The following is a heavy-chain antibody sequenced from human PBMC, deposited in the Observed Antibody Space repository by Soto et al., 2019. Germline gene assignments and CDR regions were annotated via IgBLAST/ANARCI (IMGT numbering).Heavy chain of an antibody. Sequence: PQTLSLTCAISGDSVSSNSAAWNWIRQSPSRGLEWLGRTYYRSKWYNDYAVSVKSRITINPDTSKNQFSLQLNSVTPEDTAVYYCARDPLLTGTRGWDYYYGMDVWGQGTTVTVSS. V-gene: IGHV6-1*01. CDR3: ARDPLLTGTRGWDYYYGMDV. CDR2: TYYRSKWYN. J-gene: IGHJ6*02. CDR1: GDSVSSNSAA. D-gene: IGHD1-7*01.